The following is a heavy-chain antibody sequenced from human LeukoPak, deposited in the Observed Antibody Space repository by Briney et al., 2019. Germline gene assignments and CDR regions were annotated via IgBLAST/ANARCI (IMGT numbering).Heavy chain of an antibody. CDR2: IYTSGST. V-gene: IGHV4-61*02. CDR3: ARVEMATITEYYYYMDV. D-gene: IGHD5-24*01. J-gene: IGHJ6*03. Sequence: SQTLSVTRTVSGGSLSSGSYYWSWIRHPAGEGLECIGRIYTSGSTNYKPSLKSRVTISVDTSKNQFSLKLSSVTAADTAVYYCARVEMATITEYYYYMDVWGKGTTVTVSS. CDR1: GGSLSSGSYY.